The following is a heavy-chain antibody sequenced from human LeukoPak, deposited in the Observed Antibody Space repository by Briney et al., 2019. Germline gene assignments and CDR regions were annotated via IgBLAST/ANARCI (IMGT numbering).Heavy chain of an antibody. CDR3: AKEVSWRVAGTMGLDY. CDR2: ITTRSGST. D-gene: IGHD6-19*01. CDR1: GFTFSSYA. J-gene: IGHJ4*02. V-gene: IGHV3-23*01. Sequence: PGGSLILSCAASGFTFSSYAMSWVRQAPGKGLEWVSTITTRSGSTYYADSVKGRFTISRDNSKNTLYLQMNSLRAEDTAVYHCAKEVSWRVAGTMGLDYWGQGTLVTVSS.